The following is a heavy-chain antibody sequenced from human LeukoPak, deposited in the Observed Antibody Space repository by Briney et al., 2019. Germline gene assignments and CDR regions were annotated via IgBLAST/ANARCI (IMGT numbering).Heavy chain of an antibody. D-gene: IGHD3-22*01. CDR3: ARGGYDSSDQYSSYFDH. Sequence: GASVKVSCKASGYTFTSSGISWVRQAPGQGLEWMGWISGYNGNTNYAQKLQGRVTMTRDMSTNTVYMELSSLRSEDTAVYYCARGGYDSSDQYSSYFDHWGQGTLVTVSS. CDR2: ISGYNGNT. J-gene: IGHJ4*02. V-gene: IGHV1-18*01. CDR1: GYTFTSSG.